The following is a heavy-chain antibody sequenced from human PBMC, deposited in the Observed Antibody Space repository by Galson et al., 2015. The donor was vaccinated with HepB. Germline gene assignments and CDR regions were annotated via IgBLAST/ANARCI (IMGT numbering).Heavy chain of an antibody. CDR2: ISGSGGST. V-gene: IGHV3-23*01. CDR3: AKGPIGGDYDVAEPVNVNY. Sequence: SLRLSCAASGFTFSSYAMSWVRQAPGKGLEWVSAISGSGGSTYYADSVKGRFTISRDNSKNTLYLQMNSLRAEDTAVYYCAKGPIGGDYDVAEPVNVNYWGQGTLVTVSS. CDR1: GFTFSSYA. D-gene: IGHD4-17*01. J-gene: IGHJ4*02.